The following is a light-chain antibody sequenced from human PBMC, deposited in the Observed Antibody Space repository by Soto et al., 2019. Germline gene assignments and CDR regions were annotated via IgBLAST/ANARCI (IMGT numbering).Light chain of an antibody. CDR1: QNIYSN. J-gene: IGKJ1*01. V-gene: IGKV3-15*01. CDR2: RAS. CDR3: QQYYSYPRT. Sequence: IVMRQSPATLSVSPGERATLPCRASQNIYSNVAWYQQRPGQAPRLLIYRASTRAPGIPARFSGSGSGTEFTLTISCLQSEDFATYYCQQYYSYPRTFGQGTKVDI.